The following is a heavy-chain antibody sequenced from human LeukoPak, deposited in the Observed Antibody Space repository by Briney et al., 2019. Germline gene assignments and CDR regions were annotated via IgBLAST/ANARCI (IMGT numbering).Heavy chain of an antibody. CDR1: GFAFSSYS. V-gene: IGHV3-21*01. J-gene: IGHJ4*02. CDR2: ISSSSSYI. Sequence: GGSLRLSCAASGFAFSSYSMNWVRQAPGKGLEWVSSISSSSSYIYYADSVKGRFTISRDNAKNSLYLQMNSLRAEDTAVYYCARDSGHDFDYWGQGTLVTVSS. D-gene: IGHD5-12*01. CDR3: ARDSGHDFDY.